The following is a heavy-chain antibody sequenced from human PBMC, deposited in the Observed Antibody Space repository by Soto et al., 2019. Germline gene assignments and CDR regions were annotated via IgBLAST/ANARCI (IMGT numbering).Heavy chain of an antibody. CDR2: IYHSGTT. D-gene: IGHD2-15*01. CDR3: ARVRGTPLLGWFDP. CDR1: GGSISSGGYY. V-gene: IGHV4-31*03. Sequence: QVQLQESGPGLVKPSQTLSLTCTVSGGSISSGGYYWSWIRQHPGKGLEWIGYIYHSGTTYYSPALKSRVTISVDTSKNQFSLKLTSVTAADTAVYYSARVRGTPLLGWFDPWGQGTLVTVSS. J-gene: IGHJ5*02.